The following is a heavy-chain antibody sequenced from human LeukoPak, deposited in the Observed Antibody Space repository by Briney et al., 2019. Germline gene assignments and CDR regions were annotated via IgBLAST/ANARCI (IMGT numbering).Heavy chain of an antibody. CDR3: VRGDSSGYYDY. D-gene: IGHD3-22*01. Sequence: ASVKVSCKASGGTFSSYAISWVRQAPGQGLEWMGGIIPIFGTANYAQKFQGRVTITADESTSTAYMELSSLRSEDTAVYYCVRGDSSGYYDYWGQGTLVTVSS. CDR1: GGTFSSYA. J-gene: IGHJ4*02. V-gene: IGHV1-69*13. CDR2: IIPIFGTA.